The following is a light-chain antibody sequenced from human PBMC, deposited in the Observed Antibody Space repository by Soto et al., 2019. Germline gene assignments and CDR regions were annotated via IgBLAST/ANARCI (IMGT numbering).Light chain of an antibody. CDR3: SSYVGATTYV. Sequence: QSVLTQPASVSGSPGQSITISCTGTSSDFGSYKYVSWYQQHPGKAPKLMIHDVTNRPSGVSNRFSGSKSGNTASLTISGLQAEDEADYYCSSYVGATTYVFGSGTKVTVL. V-gene: IGLV2-14*01. J-gene: IGLJ1*01. CDR2: DVT. CDR1: SSDFGSYKY.